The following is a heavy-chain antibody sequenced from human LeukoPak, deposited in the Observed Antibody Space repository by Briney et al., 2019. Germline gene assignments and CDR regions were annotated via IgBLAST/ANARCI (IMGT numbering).Heavy chain of an antibody. CDR2: IYSDGRT. J-gene: IGHJ4*02. CDR3: TGNYYGSGSYADFDY. V-gene: IGHV3-53*01. CDR1: GLSVSTNY. Sequence: PGGSLRLSCAASGLSVSTNYMSWVRQAPGKGLEWVSFIYSDGRTDYADSVKGRFTISRDNSKNTLYLQMNSLRVEDTAVYYCTGNYYGSGSYADFDYWGQGTLVTVSS. D-gene: IGHD3-10*01.